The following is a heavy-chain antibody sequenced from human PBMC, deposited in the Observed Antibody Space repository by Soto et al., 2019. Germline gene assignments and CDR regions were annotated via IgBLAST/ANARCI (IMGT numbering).Heavy chain of an antibody. V-gene: IGHV3-9*01. Sequence: EVQLVESGGGLVQPGRSLRLSCAASGFTFDDYAMHWVRQAPGKGLEWVSGISWNSGSIGYADSVKGRFTISRDNAKNSLYLQMNSLRAEDTALYYCAKDPTPLPYSTPDYWGQGTLVTVSS. CDR3: AKDPTPLPYSTPDY. D-gene: IGHD6-13*01. CDR1: GFTFDDYA. CDR2: ISWNSGSI. J-gene: IGHJ4*02.